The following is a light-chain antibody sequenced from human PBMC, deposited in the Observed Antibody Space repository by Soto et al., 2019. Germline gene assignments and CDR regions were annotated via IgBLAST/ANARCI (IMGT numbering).Light chain of an antibody. CDR2: AAS. CDR1: QDIHNY. V-gene: IGKV1-8*01. Sequence: AVLLTQSPSSFSASTGDRATITCRASQDIHNYLDWYQQVPGKAPKLLLYAASILQTGVPSRFSGSGSGTDFTLTIDGLQSEDFATYFCQHYYNYPWTFGQGTKVE. J-gene: IGKJ1*01. CDR3: QHYYNYPWT.